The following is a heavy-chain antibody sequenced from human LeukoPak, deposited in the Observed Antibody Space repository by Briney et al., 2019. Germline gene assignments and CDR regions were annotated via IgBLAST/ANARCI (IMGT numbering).Heavy chain of an antibody. CDR2: IYYSGST. J-gene: IGHJ6*03. CDR3: ARIRYASNIYRYYYMDV. D-gene: IGHD3-16*01. V-gene: IGHV4-59*01. CDR1: GGSISSSY. Sequence: SETLSLTCTVSGGSISSSYWSWIRQPPGKGPEWIGYIYYSGSTNYNPSLKSRVTISVDTSKNQFSLKVTSVTAADTAVYYCARIRYASNIYRYYYMDVWGKGTTVIVSS.